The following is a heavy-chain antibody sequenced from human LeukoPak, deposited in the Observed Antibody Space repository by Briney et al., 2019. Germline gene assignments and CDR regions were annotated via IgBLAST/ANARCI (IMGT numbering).Heavy chain of an antibody. V-gene: IGHV3-7*01. D-gene: IGHD6-6*01. CDR2: IKQDGSEK. CDR3: ARDKGSSTDNWFDP. Sequence: GGSLRLSCAASGFTFSSYWMSWVRQAPGKGLEWGANIKQDGSEKYYVDSVKGRFTISRDNAKNSLYLQMNSLRAEDTAVYYCARDKGSSTDNWFDPWGQGTLVTVSS. CDR1: GFTFSSYW. J-gene: IGHJ5*02.